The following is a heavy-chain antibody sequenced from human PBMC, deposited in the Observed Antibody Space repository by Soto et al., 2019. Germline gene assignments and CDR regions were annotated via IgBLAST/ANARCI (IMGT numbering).Heavy chain of an antibody. CDR2: ISSSSSYI. CDR1: GFTFSSYS. D-gene: IGHD3-16*02. V-gene: IGHV3-21*01. CDR3: ARSEDYIWGSYRYYYYYYTDV. J-gene: IGHJ6*03. Sequence: EVQLVESGGGLVKPGGSLRLSCAASGFTFSSYSMNWVRQAPGKGLEWVSSISSSSSYIYYADSVKGRFTISRDNAKNSLYLQMNSLRAEDTAVYYCARSEDYIWGSYRYYYYYYTDVWGKGTTVTVSS.